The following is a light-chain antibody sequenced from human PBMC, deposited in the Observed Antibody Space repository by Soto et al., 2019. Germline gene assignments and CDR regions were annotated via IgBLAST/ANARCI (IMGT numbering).Light chain of an antibody. J-gene: IGKJ4*01. Sequence: EIVLTQSPATLSLSPGERATLSCGASQSVGGTYLAWYQQKPGLAPRLLIYDASSRATGIPDRFSGSGSGTEFTLTISSLQSEDFAVYYCQQYNKWPLTFGGGTKVETK. V-gene: IGKV3D-20*01. CDR3: QQYNKWPLT. CDR2: DAS. CDR1: QSVGGTY.